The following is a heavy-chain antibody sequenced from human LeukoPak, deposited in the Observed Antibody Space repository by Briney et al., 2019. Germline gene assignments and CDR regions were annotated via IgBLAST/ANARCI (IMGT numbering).Heavy chain of an antibody. CDR1: GGSISSGGYY. D-gene: IGHD6-13*01. CDR3: ARDQGLAAALDY. J-gene: IGHJ4*02. CDR2: IYHSGST. Sequence: SETLSLTCTVSGGSISSGGYYWSWIRQPPGKGLKWIGYIYHSGSTYYNPSLKSRVTISVDRSKNQFSLKLSSVTAADTAVYYCARDQGLAAALDYWGQGTLVTVSS. V-gene: IGHV4-30-2*01.